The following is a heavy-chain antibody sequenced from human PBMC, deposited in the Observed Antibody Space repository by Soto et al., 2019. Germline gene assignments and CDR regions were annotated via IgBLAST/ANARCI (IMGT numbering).Heavy chain of an antibody. V-gene: IGHV4-39*01. Sequence: PLETLSLTCTVSGGSISSGPYSWGWIRQPPGKGLEWIGTFYYSGSTNYNPSLESRVTISVDTSRNQFTLKVSTVTAADTAVYYCGRLGGYCSSTSCYAHYTMDVGGKGTTVTVSS. J-gene: IGHJ6*04. CDR1: GGSISSGPYS. D-gene: IGHD2-2*01. CDR3: GRLGGYCSSTSCYAHYTMDV. CDR2: FYYSGST.